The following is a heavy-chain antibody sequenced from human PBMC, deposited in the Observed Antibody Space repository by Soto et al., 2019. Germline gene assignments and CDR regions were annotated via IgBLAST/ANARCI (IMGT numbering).Heavy chain of an antibody. D-gene: IGHD4-17*01. CDR2: ITGSGGST. CDR1: GFTFSTYA. Sequence: EVQLLESGGGLVQPGGSLRISCAASGFTFSTYAMIWVRQAPVKGLEWVSVITGSGGSTYYADSVKGRFTISRDTSKNTLFLQMNSLRAEDTAVYYCAKDRYGDYGGIDYWGQGTMVTVSS. J-gene: IGHJ4*02. CDR3: AKDRYGDYGGIDY. V-gene: IGHV3-23*01.